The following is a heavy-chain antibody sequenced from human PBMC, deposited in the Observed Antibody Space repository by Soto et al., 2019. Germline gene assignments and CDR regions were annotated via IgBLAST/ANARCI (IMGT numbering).Heavy chain of an antibody. CDR2: ISAYNGDT. J-gene: IGHJ2*01. V-gene: IGHV1-18*01. CDR3: ARGRTTVTTQRYFDL. CDR1: GYIFTTYG. Sequence: QIQLEQSGAEVKKPGASVKVSCKASGYIFTTYGINWVRQAPGQGLEWMGWISAYNGDTNYGQKFQGRVTMTTDTSTSTAYVELRSLRSDDTAVYYCARGRTTVTTQRYFDLWVRGTLVTVSS. D-gene: IGHD4-17*01.